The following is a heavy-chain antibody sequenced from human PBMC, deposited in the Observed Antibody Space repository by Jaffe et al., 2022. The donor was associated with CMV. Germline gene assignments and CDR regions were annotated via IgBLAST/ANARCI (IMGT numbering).Heavy chain of an antibody. CDR2: IKQDGSEK. D-gene: IGHD3-16*02. CDR3: ARDSLLAGYPTNYYMDV. CDR1: GFTFSSYW. J-gene: IGHJ6*03. Sequence: EVQLVESGGGLVQPGGSLRLSCAASGFTFSSYWMSWVRQAPGKGLEWVANIKQDGSEKYYVDSVKGRFTISRDNAKNSLYLQMNSLRAEDTAVYYCARDSLLAGYPTNYYMDVWGKGTTVTVSS. V-gene: IGHV3-7*03.